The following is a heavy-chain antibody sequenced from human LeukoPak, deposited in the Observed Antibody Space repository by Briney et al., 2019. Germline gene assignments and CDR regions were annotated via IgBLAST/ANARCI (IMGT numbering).Heavy chain of an antibody. CDR2: ISYDGSNK. V-gene: IGHV3-30*03. CDR3: YYYYGMDV. Sequence: GRSLRLSCAASGFTFSSYGMHWVRQAPGKGLEWVAVISYDGSNKYYADSVKGRFTISRDTSEDTAVYYCAKDPYCSSTSCPPYYYYGMDVWGQGTTVTVSS. D-gene: IGHD2-2*01. J-gene: IGHJ6*02. CDR1: GFTFSSYG.